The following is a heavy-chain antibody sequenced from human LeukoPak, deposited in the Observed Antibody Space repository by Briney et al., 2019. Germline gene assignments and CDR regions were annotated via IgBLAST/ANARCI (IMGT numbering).Heavy chain of an antibody. CDR3: ARHTDTAVVYWYFDL. V-gene: IGHV4-39*07. CDR2: IYYSGDT. CDR1: GGSISSTTYY. Sequence: SETLSLTCTVSGGSISSTTYYWGWIRQPPGKGLEWIGSIYYSGDTYYNPSLKSRVTISVDTSKNQFSLKLSSVTAADTAVYYCARHTDTAVVYWYFDLWGRGTLVTVSS. D-gene: IGHD5-18*01. J-gene: IGHJ2*01.